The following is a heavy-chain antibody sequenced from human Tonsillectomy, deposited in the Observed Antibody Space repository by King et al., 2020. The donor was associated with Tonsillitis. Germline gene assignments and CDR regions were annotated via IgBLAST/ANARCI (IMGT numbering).Heavy chain of an antibody. J-gene: IGHJ4*02. V-gene: IGHV3-9*01. D-gene: IGHD2-8*02. CDR1: GFTFDDHA. CDR3: AKASAILYYFDY. CDR2: ISWNSGSI. Sequence: VQLVESGGGLVQPGRSLRLSCAASGFTFDDHAMHWVRQAPGKGLEWVSGISWNSGSIGYADSVKGRFTISRDNAKNSLYLQMNSLRAEDTALYYCAKASAILYYFDYWGQGTLVTVSS.